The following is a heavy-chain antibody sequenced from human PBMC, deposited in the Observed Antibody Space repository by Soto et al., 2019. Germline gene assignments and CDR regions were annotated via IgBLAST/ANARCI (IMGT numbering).Heavy chain of an antibody. Sequence: GGSLRLSCAASGFTVSSNYMSWVRQAPGKGLEWVSVIYSGGSTYYADSVKGRFTISRDNSKNTLYLQMNSLRAEDTAVYYCAREVGPMVRGVPYYYFDYWGQGTLVTVSS. CDR3: AREVGPMVRGVPYYYFDY. D-gene: IGHD3-10*01. CDR1: GFTVSSNY. V-gene: IGHV3-66*01. J-gene: IGHJ4*02. CDR2: IYSGGST.